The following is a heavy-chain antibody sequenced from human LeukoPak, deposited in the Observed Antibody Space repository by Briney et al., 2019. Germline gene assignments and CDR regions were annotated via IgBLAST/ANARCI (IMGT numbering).Heavy chain of an antibody. V-gene: IGHV3-23*01. CDR2: LSAAGDTT. D-gene: IGHD3-10*01. CDR1: GITFSSYA. CDR3: ASAMARGVITLPFDY. Sequence: GGSLRLSCAASGITFSSYAMSWVRQAPGKGLEWVSGLSAAGDTTYYADSVRGRFTISRDNSKNTLYLQMNSLRAEDTAVYYCASAMARGVITLPFDYWGQGTLVTVSS. J-gene: IGHJ4*02.